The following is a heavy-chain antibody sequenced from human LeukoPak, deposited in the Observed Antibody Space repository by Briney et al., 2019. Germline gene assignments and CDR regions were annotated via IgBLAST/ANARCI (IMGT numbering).Heavy chain of an antibody. Sequence: SETLSLTCTVSGGSISSYYWSWIRQPPGKGLEWIGYIYYSGTTDYNPSLKSRVTISVDTSKNQFSLKLSSVTAADTAVYYCARYYDFWSGPDYWGQGTLVTVSS. V-gene: IGHV4-59*01. J-gene: IGHJ4*02. CDR2: IYYSGTT. CDR1: GGSISSYY. D-gene: IGHD3-3*01. CDR3: ARYYDFWSGPDY.